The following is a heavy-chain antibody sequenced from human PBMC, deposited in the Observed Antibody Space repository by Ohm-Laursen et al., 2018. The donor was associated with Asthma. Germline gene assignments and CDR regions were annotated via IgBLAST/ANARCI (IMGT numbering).Heavy chain of an antibody. J-gene: IGHJ3*01. CDR1: GFTFSSYA. Sequence: SLRLSCAASGFTFSSYAMSWVRQAQGKGLEWVSAISGSGGSTYYADSVKGRFTISRDNSKNTLYLQMSRLRTEDTAVYSCAKDFRDAFDVWGQGTMVTVSS. CDR3: AKDFRDAFDV. V-gene: IGHV3-23*01. CDR2: ISGSGGST.